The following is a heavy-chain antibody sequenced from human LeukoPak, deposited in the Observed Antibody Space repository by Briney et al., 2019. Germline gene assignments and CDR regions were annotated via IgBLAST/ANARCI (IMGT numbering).Heavy chain of an antibody. CDR3: ASMSAYDYFFNY. D-gene: IGHD5-12*01. V-gene: IGHV4-59*01. CDR2: FYYRGST. J-gene: IGHJ4*02. CDR1: GGSISSYY. Sequence: SETPSLTCTVSGGSISSYYWSWIRQPPGKGLEWIGYFYYRGSTNYNPSLKSRVSISVDTSKNQLSLKLSSVTAADTAVYYCASMSAYDYFFNYWGQGTLVTVSS.